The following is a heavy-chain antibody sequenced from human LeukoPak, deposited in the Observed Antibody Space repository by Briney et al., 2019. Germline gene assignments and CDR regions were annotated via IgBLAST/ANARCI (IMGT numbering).Heavy chain of an antibody. CDR1: GYTFTGYY. Sequence: ASVKVSCKASGYTFTGYYMHWVRQAPGQGLEWTGWINPNSGGTNYAQKFQGRVTMTRDTSISTAYMELSRLRSDDTAVYYCAKHSGSLLASAGFDPWGQGTLVTVSS. D-gene: IGHD1-26*01. V-gene: IGHV1-2*02. J-gene: IGHJ5*02. CDR3: AKHSGSLLASAGFDP. CDR2: INPNSGGT.